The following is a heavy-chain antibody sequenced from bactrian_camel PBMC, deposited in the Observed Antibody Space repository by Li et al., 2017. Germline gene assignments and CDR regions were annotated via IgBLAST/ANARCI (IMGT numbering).Heavy chain of an antibody. CDR2: IYASSGDT. J-gene: IGHJ4*01. D-gene: IGHD1*01. CDR1: GNAISSIC. Sequence: QVQLVESGGGSVQAGGSLRLSCVVSGNAISSICMAWFRQVPGKEREGLASIYASSGDTVYADSVKGRFTISLNNAKNTLYLQMNSLKPEDTAMYYCAATIVVVDIRRDLDESDFGYWGRQGTQVTVS. V-gene: IGHV3-2*01.